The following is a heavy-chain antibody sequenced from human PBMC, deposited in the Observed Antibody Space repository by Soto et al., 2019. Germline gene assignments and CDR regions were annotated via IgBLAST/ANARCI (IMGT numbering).Heavy chain of an antibody. CDR3: AQAISRERQIDY. CDR1: GFTFSNYA. Sequence: EVQLLESGGGLVQPGGSLRLSCAASGFTFSNYAMGWVRQAPGKVLEWVSTISSTADGTDYADSVKGRFTISRDNSKNTLYLQMNSLRAEDTAVYYCAQAISRERQIDYWGQGTLVTVSS. J-gene: IGHJ4*02. CDR2: ISSTADGT. V-gene: IGHV3-23*01. D-gene: IGHD1-26*01.